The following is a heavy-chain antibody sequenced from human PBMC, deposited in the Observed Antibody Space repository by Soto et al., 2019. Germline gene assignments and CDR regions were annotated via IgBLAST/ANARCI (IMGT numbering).Heavy chain of an antibody. CDR2: IYTGGNT. Sequence: GGSLRLSCAASGFTVSSNYMSWVRQAPGKGLEWVSVIYTGGNTYYADSVKGRFTISRDNPKNTLYLQMNSLRAEDTAVYYCARDKGGDSTAYSDYWGQGTLVTVYS. V-gene: IGHV3-53*01. CDR3: ARDKGGDSTAYSDY. D-gene: IGHD3-22*01. J-gene: IGHJ4*02. CDR1: GFTVSSNY.